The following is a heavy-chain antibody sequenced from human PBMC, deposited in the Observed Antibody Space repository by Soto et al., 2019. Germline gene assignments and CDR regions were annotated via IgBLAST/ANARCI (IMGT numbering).Heavy chain of an antibody. CDR1: VFSFSSNY. V-gene: IGHV3-53*01. CDR3: ARSPSGLDY. Sequence: GGSLRISCAASVFSFSSNYMSWVRQAPGKGLEWVSAIHTYGITYYADSVKGRFTISRDNSKNTLYLQMNSLRAEDTAVYYCARSPSGLDYWGQGTLVTVSS. J-gene: IGHJ4*02. CDR2: IHTYGIT.